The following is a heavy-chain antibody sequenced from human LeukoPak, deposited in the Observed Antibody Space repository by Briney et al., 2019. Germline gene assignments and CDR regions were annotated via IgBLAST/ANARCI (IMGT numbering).Heavy chain of an antibody. CDR3: ARDPAPPFDY. V-gene: IGHV3-66*01. CDR1: GFTVSSNY. Sequence: PGGSLRLSCAASGFTVSSNYMSWVRQAPGKGLEWVSVIYSGGSTYYADSVKGRFTISRDNSQNTLYLQMNSLRAEDTAVYYCARDPAPPFDYWGQGTLVTVSS. J-gene: IGHJ4*02. CDR2: IYSGGST.